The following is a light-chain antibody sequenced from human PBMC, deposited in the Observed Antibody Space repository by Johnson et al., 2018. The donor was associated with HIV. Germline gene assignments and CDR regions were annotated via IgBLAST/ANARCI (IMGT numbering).Light chain of an antibody. CDR2: ENN. V-gene: IGLV1-51*02. J-gene: IGLJ1*01. Sequence: QSVLTQPPSVSAAPGQKVTISCSGSSSNIENNYVSWYQQLPGTAPKVLIYENNKRPSGIPDRFSGSKSGTSATLDITGLQTGDEADYYCGTWDSSLSAYNYVFGTGTKVTVL. CDR3: GTWDSSLSAYNYV. CDR1: SSNIENNY.